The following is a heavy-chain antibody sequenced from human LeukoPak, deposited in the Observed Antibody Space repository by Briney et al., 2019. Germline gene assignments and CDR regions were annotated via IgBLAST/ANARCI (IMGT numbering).Heavy chain of an antibody. Sequence: GRSLRLSCTASGFTFGDYAMSWVRQAPGKGLEWVGLIRSKAYGGTTEYAASVKGRFTISRDDSKSIAYLQMNSLKTEDTAVYYCTREAYGDYAFDYWGQGTLVTVSS. D-gene: IGHD4-17*01. CDR2: IRSKAYGGTT. CDR1: GFTFGDYA. CDR3: TREAYGDYAFDY. J-gene: IGHJ4*02. V-gene: IGHV3-49*04.